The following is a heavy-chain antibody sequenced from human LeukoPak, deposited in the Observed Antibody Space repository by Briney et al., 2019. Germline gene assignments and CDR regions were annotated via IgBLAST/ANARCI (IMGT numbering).Heavy chain of an antibody. CDR3: ATSLYYYDSSGYYGY. Sequence: ASVNVSCQVSGYTLTELSMHWVRQAPGKGIEWMGGFDPEDGETIYAQKFQGRVTMTEDTSTDTAYMELSSLRSEDTAVYYCATSLYYYDSSGYYGYWGQGTLVTVSS. J-gene: IGHJ4*02. CDR2: FDPEDGET. D-gene: IGHD3-22*01. V-gene: IGHV1-24*01. CDR1: GYTLTELS.